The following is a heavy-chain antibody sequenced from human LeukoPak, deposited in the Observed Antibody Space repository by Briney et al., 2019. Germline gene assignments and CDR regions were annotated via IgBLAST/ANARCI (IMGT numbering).Heavy chain of an antibody. CDR2: INPNSGGT. D-gene: IGHD2-2*01. CDR3: AREDVVVPGTYYYHYYYMDV. Sequence: ASVKVSCKASGYTFTGYYMHWVRQAPGQGLEWMGWINPNSGGTNYAQKFQGRVTMTRDTSISTAYMELSRLRSDDTAVYYCAREDVVVPGTYYYHYYYMDVWGKGTTVTISS. J-gene: IGHJ6*03. CDR1: GYTFTGYY. V-gene: IGHV1-2*02.